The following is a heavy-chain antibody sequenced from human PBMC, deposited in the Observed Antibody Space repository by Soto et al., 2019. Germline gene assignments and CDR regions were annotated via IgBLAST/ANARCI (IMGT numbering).Heavy chain of an antibody. Sequence: EVQLLESGGGLVQPGGSLSLSCVASEFTFSNYAMTWVRQAPGKGLEWVSSISGSGSITYYAESVKGRFAISRDNSKNTLFLQMNSLRAEDTGIYYCEKAEKISAVAGYLDNWGQGTLVTVSS. D-gene: IGHD6-19*01. CDR2: ISGSGSIT. V-gene: IGHV3-23*01. J-gene: IGHJ4*02. CDR3: EKAEKISAVAGYLDN. CDR1: EFTFSNYA.